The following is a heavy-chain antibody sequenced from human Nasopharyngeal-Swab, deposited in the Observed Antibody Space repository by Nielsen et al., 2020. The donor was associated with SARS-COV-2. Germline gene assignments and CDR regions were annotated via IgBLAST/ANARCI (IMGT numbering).Heavy chain of an antibody. CDR3: ARGRYYYDFWSGPSPNNWFDP. D-gene: IGHD3-3*01. V-gene: IGHV1-18*01. J-gene: IGHJ5*02. CDR1: GYTFTSYG. CDR2: ISAYNGNT. Sequence: ASVKVSCKASGYTFTSYGISWVRQAPGQGLEWMGWISAYNGNTNYAQKLQGRVTMTTDTSTSTAYTELRSLRSDDTAVYYCARGRYYYDFWSGPSPNNWFDPWGQGTLVTVSS.